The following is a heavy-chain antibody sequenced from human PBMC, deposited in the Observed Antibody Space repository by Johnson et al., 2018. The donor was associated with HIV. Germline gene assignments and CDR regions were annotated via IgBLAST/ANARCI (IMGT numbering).Heavy chain of an antibody. D-gene: IGHD6-19*01. Sequence: VQLVESGGGLIQRGGSLRLSCAASGFTVSSNYMSWLRQAPGKGLEWVSVIYSGGSTYYADSVKGRFTISRDNSKNTLYLQMNSLRPDDTAVYYCARVSSSTISVAGNPFDIWGQGTVVTVSS. CDR2: IYSGGST. CDR3: ARVSSSTISVAGNPFDI. V-gene: IGHV3-66*03. J-gene: IGHJ3*02. CDR1: GFTVSSNY.